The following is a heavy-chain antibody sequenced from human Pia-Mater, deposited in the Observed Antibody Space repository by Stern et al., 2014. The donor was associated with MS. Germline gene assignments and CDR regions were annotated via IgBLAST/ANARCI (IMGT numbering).Heavy chain of an antibody. J-gene: IGHJ4*02. CDR2: SYYSGST. D-gene: IGHD3-16*01. CDR3: ARGRDDLPDY. Sequence: VQLVQSGPGLVKPSETLSLTCTVSGGSISSYYWSWIRQPPGKGLEWIGYSYYSGSTNYNPSLKSRVTISVDTSKNQFSLKLSSVTAADTAVYYCARGRDDLPDYWGQGTLVTVSS. V-gene: IGHV4-59*01. CDR1: GGSISSYY.